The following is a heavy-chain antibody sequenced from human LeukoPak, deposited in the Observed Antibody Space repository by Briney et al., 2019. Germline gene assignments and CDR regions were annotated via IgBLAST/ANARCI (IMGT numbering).Heavy chain of an antibody. CDR3: ASGGNPDAFDI. Sequence: SGTLSLTCTVSGGSISSYYWSWVRQTPGKGLEWVGYIYYSGSTNYNPALKSRVTISVDTSKNQFSLKLSSVTAADTAVYYCASGGNPDAFDIWGQGTMVTVSS. CDR2: IYYSGST. D-gene: IGHD4-23*01. V-gene: IGHV4-59*01. J-gene: IGHJ3*02. CDR1: GGSISSYY.